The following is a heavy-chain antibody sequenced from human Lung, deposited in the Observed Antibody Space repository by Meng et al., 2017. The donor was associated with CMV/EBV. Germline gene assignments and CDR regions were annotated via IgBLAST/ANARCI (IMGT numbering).Heavy chain of an antibody. J-gene: IGHJ6*02. CDR2: INPNSGGT. D-gene: IGHD3-3*01. CDR1: GYTFTGYY. CDR3: AYTYDFWSGYYPPGMDV. V-gene: IGHV1-2*02. Sequence: ASVKVSXKASGYTFTGYYMHWVRQAPGQGLEWMGWINPNSGGTNYAQKFQGRVTMTRDTSISTAYMELSRLRSDDTAVYYCAYTYDFWSGYYPPGMDVWGQGNXVTGAS.